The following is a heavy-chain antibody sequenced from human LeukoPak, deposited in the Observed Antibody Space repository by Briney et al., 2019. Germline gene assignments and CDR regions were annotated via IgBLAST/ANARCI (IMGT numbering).Heavy chain of an antibody. Sequence: GESLKISCKGSGYSFTSYWVAGVRQMPGKGLEWVGLVYPGHSDTRYSPSFQGQVTISADTSITTAYLQWNSLKASDTAIYFCARTPGSTDYRGYQYWFFDLWGRGTLVTVSS. D-gene: IGHD5-12*01. CDR3: ARTPGSTDYRGYQYWFFDL. V-gene: IGHV5-51*01. CDR2: VYPGHSDT. J-gene: IGHJ2*01. CDR1: GYSFTSYW.